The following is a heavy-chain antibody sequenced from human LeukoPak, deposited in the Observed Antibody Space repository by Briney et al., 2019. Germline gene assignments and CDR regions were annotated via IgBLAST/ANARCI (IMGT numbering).Heavy chain of an antibody. Sequence: ASVEVSCKASGYTFTSYDINWVRQATGQGLEWMGWMNPNSGNTGYAQKFQGRVTMTRNTSISTAYMELSSLRSEDTAVYYCARGQTGSSGYAVDYWGQGTLVTVSS. J-gene: IGHJ4*02. CDR1: GYTFTSYD. CDR2: MNPNSGNT. V-gene: IGHV1-8*01. CDR3: ARGQTGSSGYAVDY. D-gene: IGHD3-22*01.